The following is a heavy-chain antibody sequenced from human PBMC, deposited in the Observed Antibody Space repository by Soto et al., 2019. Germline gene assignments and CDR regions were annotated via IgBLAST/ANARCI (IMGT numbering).Heavy chain of an antibody. V-gene: IGHV1-18*01. J-gene: IGHJ4*02. Sequence: ASVKVSCKASGYTFTSYDINWVRQATGQGLEWMGWMNPNSGNTNYAQKLQGRVTMTTDTSTSTAYMELRSLRSDDTAVYYCARTGLSSGWYDFDYWGQGTLVTVPS. CDR2: MNPNSGNT. CDR1: GYTFTSYD. CDR3: ARTGLSSGWYDFDY. D-gene: IGHD6-19*01.